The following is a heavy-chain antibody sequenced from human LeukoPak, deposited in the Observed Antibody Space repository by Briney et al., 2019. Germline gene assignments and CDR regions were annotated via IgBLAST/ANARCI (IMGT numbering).Heavy chain of an antibody. CDR3: ASVGPYLTMIVVD. CDR1: GFTFSDYY. V-gene: IGHV3-11*01. J-gene: IGHJ4*02. CDR2: ISSSGSTI. Sequence: GGSLRLSCAASGFTFSDYYMSWIRQAPGKGLEWVSYISSSGSTIYYADSVKGRFTISRDNAKNSLYLQMNSLRAEDTAVYYCASVGPYLTMIVVDWGQGTLVTVSS. D-gene: IGHD3-22*01.